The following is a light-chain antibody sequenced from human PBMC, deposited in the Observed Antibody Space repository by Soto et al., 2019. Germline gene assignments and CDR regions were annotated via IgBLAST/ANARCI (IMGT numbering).Light chain of an antibody. V-gene: IGKV3-20*01. CDR1: QTVTSNC. CDR2: GAS. J-gene: IGKJ1*01. Sequence: EIGLRQSPGTLSLSPGERATLSCRASQTVTSNCLAWYQRKPGQAPRLLIYGASSRATDIPDRFSGSGSGTDFTLTITRLEPEDFAVYFCQQYAGSPSTFGQGTKVEIK. CDR3: QQYAGSPST.